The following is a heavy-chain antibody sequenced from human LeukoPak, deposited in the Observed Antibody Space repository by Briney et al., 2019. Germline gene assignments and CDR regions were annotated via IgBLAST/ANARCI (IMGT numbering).Heavy chain of an antibody. J-gene: IGHJ5*02. CDR2: IYTSGST. CDR1: GGSISSYY. Sequence: SETLPLTCTVSGGSISSYYWSWIRQPAGKGLEWIGRIYTSGSTNYNPSLKSRVTMSVDTSKNQFSLKLSSVPAADTAVYYCAAYYYDSSGYYYELNPWGQGTLVTVSS. CDR3: AAYYYDSSGYYYELNP. V-gene: IGHV4-4*07. D-gene: IGHD3-22*01.